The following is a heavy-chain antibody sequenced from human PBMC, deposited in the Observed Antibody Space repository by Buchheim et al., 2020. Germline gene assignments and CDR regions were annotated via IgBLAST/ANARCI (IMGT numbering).Heavy chain of an antibody. CDR1: GFTFSNYW. V-gene: IGHV3-7*01. CDR2: IKGDGGQT. CDR3: AREWNGYDY. D-gene: IGHD5-24*01. Sequence: EVQLVDSGGGLVQPGGSRRLSCVVSGFTFSNYWMSWVRQAPGRGLEWVANIKGDGGQTSYVDSVRGRFTISRDNAERSLFLQMSSLKDEDTAVYYCAREWNGYDYWGQGTL. J-gene: IGHJ4*02.